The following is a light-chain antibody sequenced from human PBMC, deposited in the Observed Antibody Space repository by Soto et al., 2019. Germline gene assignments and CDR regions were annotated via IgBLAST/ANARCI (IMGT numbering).Light chain of an antibody. CDR2: SNN. CDR3: AAWDDSLNGVV. Sequence: QSVLTQPPSASGTPGQRVTISCSGSSSNIGSNSVNWYQQLPGTAPKLLIYSNNQRPSGVPDRFSGSKSGTSASLAISGLLSEDEAVYYCAAWDDSLNGVVFGGGTQLTVL. CDR1: SSNIGSNS. J-gene: IGLJ2*01. V-gene: IGLV1-44*01.